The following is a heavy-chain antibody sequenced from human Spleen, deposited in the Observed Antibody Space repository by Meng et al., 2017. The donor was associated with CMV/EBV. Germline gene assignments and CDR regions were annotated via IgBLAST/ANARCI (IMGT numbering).Heavy chain of an antibody. CDR1: GFAFSSYT. CDR3: AREETGDWYFDL. J-gene: IGHJ2*01. D-gene: IGHD7-27*01. CDR2: ISSSSSYI. V-gene: IGHV3-21*01. Sequence: SCEASGFAFSSYTMNWVRQAPGKGLEWVSSISSSSSYIYYADSVKGRFTISRDNAKNSLYLQMNSLRAEDTAAYYCAREETGDWYFDLWGRGTLVTVSS.